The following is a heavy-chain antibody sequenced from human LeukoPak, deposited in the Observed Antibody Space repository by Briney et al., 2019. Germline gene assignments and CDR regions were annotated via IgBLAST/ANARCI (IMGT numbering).Heavy chain of an antibody. V-gene: IGHV3-64*01. CDR2: IMPNGETR. CDR1: GFTFSSYG. Sequence: PGRSLRLSCAASGFTFSSYGMHWVRQAPGKGLEYVSAIMPNGETRGYANSMKGRFTISRDNSKNTLYLQMGSLRAEDMAIYYCARDRDGGFAFDIWGQGTLVTVSS. D-gene: IGHD2-15*01. J-gene: IGHJ3*02. CDR3: ARDRDGGFAFDI.